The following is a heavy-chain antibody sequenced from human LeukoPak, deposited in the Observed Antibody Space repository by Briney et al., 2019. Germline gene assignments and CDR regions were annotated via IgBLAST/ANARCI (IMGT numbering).Heavy chain of an antibody. D-gene: IGHD1-7*01. CDR3: ARAHNWKYGSFDF. CDR2: INWNGGSI. CDR1: GFTFDDYG. Sequence: PGGSLRLSCAASGFTFDDYGMSWVRQAPGRGLEWVSSINWNGGSIVYADSVKGRFTISRDNAKNSLYLQMNSLRAEDTAVYYCARAHNWKYGSFDFWGQGTLVTVSS. J-gene: IGHJ4*02. V-gene: IGHV3-20*04.